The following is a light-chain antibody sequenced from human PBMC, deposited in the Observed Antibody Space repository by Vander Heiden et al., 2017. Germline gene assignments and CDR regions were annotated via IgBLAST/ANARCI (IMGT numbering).Light chain of an antibody. CDR2: DVS. Sequence: QSALTQPASVSGSPGQAITFSCTGTGRDVGAYNYVSWYQQHPGKAPNLMIFDVSDRPSGVSSRFSGSKSGNTASLTISGRQAEDEADYYCGSYTSSSTYVFGTGTRVTVL. J-gene: IGLJ1*01. CDR1: GRDVGAYNY. V-gene: IGLV2-14*01. CDR3: GSYTSSSTYV.